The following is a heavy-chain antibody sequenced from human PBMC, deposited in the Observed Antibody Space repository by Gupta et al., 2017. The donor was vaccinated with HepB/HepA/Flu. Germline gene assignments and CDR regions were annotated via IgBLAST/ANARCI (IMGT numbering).Heavy chain of an antibody. CDR2: ISHAGTVS. J-gene: IGHJ2*01. Sequence: QEQLVESGGGVVQPGRSLRLSCAGPGFIFSSYGIHGVRQAPGKGMEWVAVISHAGTVSYYADSVKGRFTLSRDNSKNTVYLQLSSLRDDDAAVYYCAKEIQKYAGKWYFDLWGRGTLVSVSS. CDR1: GFIFSSYG. V-gene: IGHV3-30*18. CDR3: AKEIQKYAGKWYFDL. D-gene: IGHD5-18*01.